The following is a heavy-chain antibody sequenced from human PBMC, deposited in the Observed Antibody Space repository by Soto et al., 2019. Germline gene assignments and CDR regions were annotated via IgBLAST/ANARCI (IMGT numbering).Heavy chain of an antibody. Sequence: QVQLVQSGAEVKKPGSSLKVSCKVSGGSFSSYGFNWVRQAPGQGLEWMGGIIPMFGITNHTQKFQDRMRSSGDALSSTAYMQLRSRGSDDTDIDDCARARGYGVVNWGKGTLVTVSS. V-gene: IGHV1-69*12. D-gene: IGHD2-15*01. CDR2: IIPMFGIT. CDR3: ARARGYGVVN. J-gene: IGHJ4*02. CDR1: GGSFSSYG.